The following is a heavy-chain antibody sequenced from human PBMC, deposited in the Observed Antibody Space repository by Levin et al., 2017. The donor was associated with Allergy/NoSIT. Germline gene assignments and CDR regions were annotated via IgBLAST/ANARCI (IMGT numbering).Heavy chain of an antibody. Sequence: QAGGSLRLSCTASGFTFGDYAMSWFRQAPGKGLELVGFIRSKAYGGTSEYAAAVKGRFSISRDDSKSIAYLQMNSLKTEDTAVYYCTRDHFRPGDYFDYWGQGTLVTVSS. D-gene: IGHD3-3*02. J-gene: IGHJ4*02. CDR2: IRSKAYGGTS. CDR3: TRDHFRPGDYFDY. CDR1: GFTFGDYA. V-gene: IGHV3-49*03.